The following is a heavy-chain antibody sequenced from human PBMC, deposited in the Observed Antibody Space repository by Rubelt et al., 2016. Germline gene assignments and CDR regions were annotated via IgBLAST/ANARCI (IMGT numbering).Heavy chain of an antibody. Sequence: QVQLVQSGAEVKKPGASVKVSCKASGYTFTGYYMHWVRQAPGQGLEWMGWINPNSGGTNYEQKFQGRVTMTRDTSISTAYMELSRLRSDDTAVYYCARDSRYQLLSLNWFDPWGQGTLVTVSS. J-gene: IGHJ5*02. D-gene: IGHD2-2*01. V-gene: IGHV1-2*02. CDR2: INPNSGGT. CDR1: GYTFTGYY. CDR3: ARDSRYQLLSLNWFDP.